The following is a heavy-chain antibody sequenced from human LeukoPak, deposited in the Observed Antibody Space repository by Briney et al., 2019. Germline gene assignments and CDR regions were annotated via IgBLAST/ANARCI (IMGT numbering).Heavy chain of an antibody. CDR1: GFTFSTYG. V-gene: IGHV3-33*01. CDR2: NK. D-gene: IGHD3-22*01. CDR3: VRVDTSGYYYELSFDY. Sequence: PGGSLRLYCAASGFTFSTYGMDWVRQAPGKGLEWVALNKYNADSVKARFTISRDNSKNTLYLQMNSLRADDTAVYYCVRVDTSGYYYELSFDYWGQGTLVTVSS. J-gene: IGHJ4*02.